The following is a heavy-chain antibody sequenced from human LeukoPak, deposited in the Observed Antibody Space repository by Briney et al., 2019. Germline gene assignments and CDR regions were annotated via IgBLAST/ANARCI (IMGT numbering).Heavy chain of an antibody. J-gene: IGHJ4*02. D-gene: IGHD1-26*01. CDR2: INAYNGNT. CDR3: ARGEKPYDY. Sequence: ASVKVSCKTSGYTFTYYVISWVRQAPGQGLEWMGWINAYNGNTIDAQKSQGRVTMTTDTSTSTAYMELRSLRSDDTAVYYCARGEKPYDYWGQGTLVSVSS. V-gene: IGHV1-18*01. CDR1: GYTFTYYV.